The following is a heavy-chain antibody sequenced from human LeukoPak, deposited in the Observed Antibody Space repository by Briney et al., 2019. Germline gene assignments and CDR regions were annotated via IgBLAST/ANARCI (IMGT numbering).Heavy chain of an antibody. D-gene: IGHD3-9*01. Sequence: GESLKISCKGSGYSFTSYWIGWVRQMPGKGLEWMGIIYPGDSDTRYSPSFQGHVTISADKSISTAYLQWSSLMASDTAMYYCARTYYDILTGYSLSDYWGQGTLVTVSS. CDR1: GYSFTSYW. CDR2: IYPGDSDT. CDR3: ARTYYDILTGYSLSDY. V-gene: IGHV5-51*01. J-gene: IGHJ4*02.